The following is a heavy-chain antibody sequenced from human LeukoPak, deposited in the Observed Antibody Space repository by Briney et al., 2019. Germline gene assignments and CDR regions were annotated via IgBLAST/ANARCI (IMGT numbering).Heavy chain of an antibody. J-gene: IGHJ6*04. Sequence: ASVKVSCKASGGTFSSYAISWVRQAPGQGLEWMGGIIPIFGTANYAQKFQGRVTITADKSTSTAYMELSSLRSEDTAVYYCAREIVVAATQYYYYYGMDVWGKGTTVTVSS. CDR3: AREIVVAATQYYYYYGMDV. CDR1: GGTFSSYA. D-gene: IGHD2-15*01. CDR2: IIPIFGTA. V-gene: IGHV1-69*06.